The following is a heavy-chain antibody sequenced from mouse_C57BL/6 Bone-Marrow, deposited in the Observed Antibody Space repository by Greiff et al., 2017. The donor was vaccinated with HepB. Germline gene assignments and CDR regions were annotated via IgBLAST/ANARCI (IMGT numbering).Heavy chain of an antibody. V-gene: IGHV10-1*01. CDR2: IRSKSNNYAT. J-gene: IGHJ3*01. CDR1: GFSFNTYA. Sequence: DVQLQESGGGLVQPKGSLKLSCAASGFSFNTYAMNWVRQAPGKGLEWVARIRSKSNNYATYYADSVKDRFTISRDDSESMLYLQMNDLQTEETAKYYCVRQAGGFAYWGQGTLVTVSA. CDR3: VRQAGGFAY.